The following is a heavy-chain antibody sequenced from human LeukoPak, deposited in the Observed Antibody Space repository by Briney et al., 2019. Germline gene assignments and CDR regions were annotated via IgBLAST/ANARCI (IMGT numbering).Heavy chain of an antibody. V-gene: IGHV1-2*02. Sequence: ASVKVSCKASGYTFTSYYMHWVRQAPGQGLEWMGWINPNSGGTNYAQKFQGRVTMTRDTSISTAYMELSRLRSDDTAVYYCARVHYDILTGCPDYWGQGTLVTVSS. J-gene: IGHJ4*02. D-gene: IGHD3-9*01. CDR2: INPNSGGT. CDR3: ARVHYDILTGCPDY. CDR1: GYTFTSYY.